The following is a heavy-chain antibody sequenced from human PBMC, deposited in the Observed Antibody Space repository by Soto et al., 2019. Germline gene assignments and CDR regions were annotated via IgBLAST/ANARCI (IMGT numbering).Heavy chain of an antibody. CDR3: ASAGHYDFWSGFSYYGMDV. J-gene: IGHJ6*02. CDR1: GGSISSYY. CDR2: IYYSGST. Sequence: PSETLSLTCTVSGGSISSYYWSWIRQPPGKGLEWIGYIYYSGSTNYNPSLKSRVTISVDTSKNQFSLKLSSVTAADTAVYYCASAGHYDFWSGFSYYGMDVWGQGTTVTVSS. D-gene: IGHD3-3*01. V-gene: IGHV4-59*12.